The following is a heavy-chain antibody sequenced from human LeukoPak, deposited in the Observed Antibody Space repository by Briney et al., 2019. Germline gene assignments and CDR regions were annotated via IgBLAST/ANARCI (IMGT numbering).Heavy chain of an antibody. V-gene: IGHV3-66*01. J-gene: IGHJ4*02. CDR3: ARGSGSYYHLDN. CDR1: GFTVSTNY. Sequence: QTGGSLRLSCAASGFTVSTNYMTWVRQAPGKGLEWVSLIYSGGTTDCADSVKGRFTISRDNSKNTLYLQMNSLRAEDTAVYYCARGSGSYYHLDNWGQGTLVTVS. D-gene: IGHD3-10*01. CDR2: IYSGGTT.